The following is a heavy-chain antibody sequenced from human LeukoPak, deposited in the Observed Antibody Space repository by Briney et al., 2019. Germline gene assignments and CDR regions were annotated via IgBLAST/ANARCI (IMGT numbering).Heavy chain of an antibody. CDR3: ARARGTTRNPLDS. CDR2: INSDGSNT. Sequence: GGSLRLSCTASGFTFSSYWMHWVRQAPGKGLVWVSRINSDGSNTKYADSVKGRFTISRGIAKNTLYLQMNSLRAEDTAVYFCARARGTTRNPLDSWGQGTVVTVSS. D-gene: IGHD1-1*01. CDR1: GFTFSSYW. V-gene: IGHV3-74*01. J-gene: IGHJ3*01.